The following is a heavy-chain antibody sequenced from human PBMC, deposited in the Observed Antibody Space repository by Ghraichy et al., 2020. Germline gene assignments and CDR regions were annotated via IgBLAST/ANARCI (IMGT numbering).Heavy chain of an antibody. V-gene: IGHV4-34*01. D-gene: IGHD2-15*01. CDR1: GGSFSGYY. CDR2: INHSGST. Sequence: SETLSLTCAVYGGSFSGYYWSWIRQPPGKGLEWIGEINHSGSTNYNPSLKSRVTISVDTSKNQFSLKLSSVTAADTAVYYCARGPLGSLLDYWGQGTLVTVS. J-gene: IGHJ4*02. CDR3: ARGPLGSLLDY.